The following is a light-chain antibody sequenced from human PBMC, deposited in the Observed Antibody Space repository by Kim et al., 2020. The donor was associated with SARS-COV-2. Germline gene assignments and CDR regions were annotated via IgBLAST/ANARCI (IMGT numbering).Light chain of an antibody. CDR2: DVN. V-gene: IGLV2-14*03. CDR1: SSDVGNYNY. CDR3: SSYTSSSTWV. Sequence: QSALTQPASVSGSPGQSITISCTGTSSDVGNYNYVSWYQHHPGKAPKLMIYDVNKRHSGVSNRFSGSKSGNTASLTISGLQAEDEADYYCSSYTSSSTWVFGGGTQLTVL. J-gene: IGLJ3*02.